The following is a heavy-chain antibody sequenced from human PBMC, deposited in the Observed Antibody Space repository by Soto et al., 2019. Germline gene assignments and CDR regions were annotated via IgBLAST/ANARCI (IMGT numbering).Heavy chain of an antibody. D-gene: IGHD3-10*01. CDR3: AKDMENGYNPYYYYGMDV. CDR2: ISWNSVSI. J-gene: IGHJ6*02. CDR1: GFNFNYYV. Sequence: PGGSLRLSCAASGFNFNYYVMHWVGQSPGKGLEWVSSISWNSVSIGYADSVKGRFTISRDNAKNSLYLQMNSLRAEDTALYYCAKDMENGYNPYYYYGMDVWGQGTTVTVSS. V-gene: IGHV3-9*01.